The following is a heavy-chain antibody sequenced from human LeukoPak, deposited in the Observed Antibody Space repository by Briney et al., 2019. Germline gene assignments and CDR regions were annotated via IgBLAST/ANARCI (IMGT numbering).Heavy chain of an antibody. CDR1: GFTVSSYD. J-gene: IGHJ4*02. CDR3: ASYGPGSYPEY. CDR2: ISSSSSDT. V-gene: IGHV3-11*03. D-gene: IGHD3-10*01. Sequence: GGSLRLSCAASGFTVSSYDMTCVRQAPGKGLEWVSYISSSSSDTNYADSVRGRFTISRDNGRNSLYLQMNSLRAEDTAVYYCASYGPGSYPEYWGQGTLVTVSS.